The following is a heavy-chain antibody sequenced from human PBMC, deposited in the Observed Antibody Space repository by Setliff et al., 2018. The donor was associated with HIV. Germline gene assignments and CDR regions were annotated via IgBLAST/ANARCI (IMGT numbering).Heavy chain of an antibody. Sequence: ASVKVSCKASGYSFARYGLSWVRQAPGQGLEWMGWISGFTGNTKYAQSFQDRVAMTTETATSTAYMEMRRLRSDDTAVYFCARGPYRSAWFSGGHDAFDIWGQGTMVTVSS. CDR3: ARGPYRSAWFSGGHDAFDI. D-gene: IGHD6-19*01. CDR2: ISGFTGNT. J-gene: IGHJ3*02. CDR1: GYSFARYG. V-gene: IGHV1-18*01.